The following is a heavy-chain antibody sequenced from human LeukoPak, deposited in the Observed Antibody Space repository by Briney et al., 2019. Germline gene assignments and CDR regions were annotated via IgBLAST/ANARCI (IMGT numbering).Heavy chain of an antibody. V-gene: IGHV1-69*05. Sequence: SVKVSCKASGGTFSSYAISWVRQAPGQGLEWMGGIIPIFGTANCAQKFQGRVTITTDESTSTAYMELSSLRSEDTAVYYCASRGERYYYDSSGYYWRYYFDYWGQGTLVTVSS. J-gene: IGHJ4*02. D-gene: IGHD3-22*01. CDR1: GGTFSSYA. CDR2: IIPIFGTA. CDR3: ASRGERYYYDSSGYYWRYYFDY.